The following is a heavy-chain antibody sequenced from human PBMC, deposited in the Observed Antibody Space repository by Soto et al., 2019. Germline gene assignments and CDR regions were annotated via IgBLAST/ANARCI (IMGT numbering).Heavy chain of an antibody. D-gene: IGHD3-16*01. J-gene: IGHJ4*02. CDR2: VYTTGGT. V-gene: IGHV4-4*07. CDR1: GGSISSHY. Sequence: QVHLQESGPGLVKPSETLSLTCTVSGGSISSHYGGWIRLPAGEGLEWIGRVYTTGGTDYNPSLKRRVTISIDTSKNKFSLRLSSVPAADTALYFCVRDVTWGTYQKVDYWGQGALVTVSS. CDR3: VRDVTWGTYQKVDY.